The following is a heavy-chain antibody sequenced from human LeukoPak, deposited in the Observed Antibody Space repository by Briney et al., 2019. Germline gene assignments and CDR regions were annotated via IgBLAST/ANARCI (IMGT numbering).Heavy chain of an antibody. CDR3: ARDERRGSYGHWFDP. V-gene: IGHV4-34*01. D-gene: IGHD3-16*01. CDR1: GGSFSGYY. Sequence: SETLSLTCAVYGGSFSGYYWSWIRQPPGKGLEWIGEINHSGSTNYNPSLKSRVTISVDTSKNQFSLKLRSVTAADTAVYYCARDERRGSYGHWFDPWGQGSLVTVSS. J-gene: IGHJ5*02. CDR2: INHSGST.